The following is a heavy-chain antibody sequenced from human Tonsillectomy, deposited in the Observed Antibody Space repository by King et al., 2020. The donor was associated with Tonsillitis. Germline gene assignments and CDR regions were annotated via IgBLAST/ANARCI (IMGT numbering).Heavy chain of an antibody. D-gene: IGHD6-19*01. J-gene: IGHJ6*02. V-gene: IGHV3-30*02. CDR2: IQFVASNK. Sequence: VQLVESGGGVVQPGGSLRLSCAASGFTLSSYGMHWVRQAPGKGLEWVAFIQFVASNKYYADSVKGRFSISRDNSKNTLYLQMNSLRAEDTAVYYCAKDLHSGGRYYYYGVDVWGQGTTVTVSS. CDR1: GFTLSSYG. CDR3: AKDLHSGGRYYYYGVDV.